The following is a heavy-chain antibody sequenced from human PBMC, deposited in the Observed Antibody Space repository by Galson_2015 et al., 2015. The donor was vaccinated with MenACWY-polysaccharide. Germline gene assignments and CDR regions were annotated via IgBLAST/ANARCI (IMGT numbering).Heavy chain of an antibody. J-gene: IGHJ6*02. CDR3: ARGRIFVVGPISDRPHYHAMEV. D-gene: IGHD2-15*01. Sequence: SVKVSCKASGGTFTSYAISWVRQAPGEGLEWMGGIIPKFGVANYSQKFQDRVTITADKSTRTAYMELTSLRSEDTAVYFCARGRIFVVGPISDRPHYHAMEVWGQGTTVSVS. CDR2: IIPKFGVA. CDR1: GGTFTSYA. V-gene: IGHV1-69*10.